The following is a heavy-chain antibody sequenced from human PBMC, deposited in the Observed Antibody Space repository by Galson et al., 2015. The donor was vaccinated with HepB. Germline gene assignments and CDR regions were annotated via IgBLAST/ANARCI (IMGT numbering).Heavy chain of an antibody. J-gene: IGHJ6*02. V-gene: IGHV4-34*01. CDR2: INHSGST. Sequence: SETLSLTCAVYGGSFSGYYWSWIRQPPGKGPEWIGEINHSGSTNYNPSLKSRVTISVDTSKNQFSLKLSSVTAADTAVYYCARGGTIFGGDRGANRSGMDVWGQGTTVTVSS. CDR1: GGSFSGYY. D-gene: IGHD3-3*01. CDR3: ARGGTIFGGDRGANRSGMDV.